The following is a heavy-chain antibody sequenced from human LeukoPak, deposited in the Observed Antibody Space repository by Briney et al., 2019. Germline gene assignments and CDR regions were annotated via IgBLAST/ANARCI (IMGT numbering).Heavy chain of an antibody. Sequence: GGSLRLSCAASGFTCSSSAMSWVRQAPGKGLDRVSASSGSGTGTYYADAVKGRFTISRDNAKNSLYLQMNSLRAEDTAVYYCARDSGIAVAGTRWGQGTLVTVSS. CDR2: SSGSGTGT. CDR3: ARDSGIAVAGTR. J-gene: IGHJ4*02. D-gene: IGHD6-19*01. V-gene: IGHV3-23*01. CDR1: GFTCSSSA.